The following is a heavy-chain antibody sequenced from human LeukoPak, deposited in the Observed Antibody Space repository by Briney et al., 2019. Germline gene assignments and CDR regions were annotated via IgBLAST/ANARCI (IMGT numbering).Heavy chain of an antibody. V-gene: IGHV4-59*08. J-gene: IGHJ5*02. CDR3: ARHGNYYDTSQSDP. D-gene: IGHD3-22*01. CDR1: GGSISSYY. CDR2: IYYSGST. Sequence: SETLSLTCTVSGGSISSYYWSWIRQPPGKGLEWIGYIYYSGSTNYNPSLKSRVTISVDTSKNQFSLKLSSVTAADTAVYYCARHGNYYDTSQSDPWGQGTLVTVSS.